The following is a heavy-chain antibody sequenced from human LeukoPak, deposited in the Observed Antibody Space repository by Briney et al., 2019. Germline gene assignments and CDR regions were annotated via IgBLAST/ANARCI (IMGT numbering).Heavy chain of an antibody. J-gene: IGHJ4*02. CDR2: IIPILGIA. V-gene: IGHV1-69*04. D-gene: IGHD1-26*01. CDR1: GYTFSSYA. Sequence: ASVKVSCKASGYTFSSYAISWVRQAPGQGLEWMGRIIPILGIANYAQKFQGRVTITADKSTSTAYMELSSLRSEDTAVYYCARDPLELLVYFDYWGQGTLVTVSS. CDR3: ARDPLELLVYFDY.